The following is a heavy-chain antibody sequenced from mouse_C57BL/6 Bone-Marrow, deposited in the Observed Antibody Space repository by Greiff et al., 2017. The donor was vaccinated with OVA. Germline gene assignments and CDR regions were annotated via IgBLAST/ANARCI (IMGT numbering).Heavy chain of an antibody. J-gene: IGHJ2*01. D-gene: IGHD1-1*01. CDR3: AAGSWYFDY. V-gene: IGHV1-76*01. Sequence: VQLQQSGAELVRPGASVKLSCKASGYTFTDYYINWVKQRPGQGLEWIARIYPGSGNTYYNEKFKGKATLTAVKSSSTAFMQLRSLTSAVSAVYFCAAGSWYFDYWGQGTTLTVSS. CDR1: GYTFTDYY. CDR2: IYPGSGNT.